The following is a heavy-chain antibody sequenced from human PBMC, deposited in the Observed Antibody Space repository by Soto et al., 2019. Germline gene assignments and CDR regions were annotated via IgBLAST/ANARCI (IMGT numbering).Heavy chain of an antibody. CDR2: IIPIFGTA. Sequence: SVKVSCKASGGTFSSYAISWVRQAPGQGLEWMGGIIPIFGTANYAQKFQGRVTITADESTSTAYMELSSLRSEDTAVYYCARDWVVTAIHDAFDIWGQGTMVTVSS. CDR1: GGTFSSYA. V-gene: IGHV1-69*13. D-gene: IGHD2-21*02. CDR3: ARDWVVTAIHDAFDI. J-gene: IGHJ3*02.